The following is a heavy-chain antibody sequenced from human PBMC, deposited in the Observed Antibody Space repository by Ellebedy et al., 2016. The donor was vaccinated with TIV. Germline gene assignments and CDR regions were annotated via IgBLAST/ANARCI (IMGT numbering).Heavy chain of an antibody. V-gene: IGHV1-24*01. CDR1: RYTLTELS. J-gene: IGHJ6*02. CDR3: ARDAASTPADSYGYGYYYGMDV. Sequence: ASVKVSXKVSRYTLTELSMHWVRQAPGKGLEWMGGFDPEDGETIYAQKFQGRVTITADESTSTAYMELSSLRSEDTAVYYCARDAASTPADSYGYGYYYGMDVWGQGTTVTVSS. CDR2: FDPEDGET. D-gene: IGHD5-18*01.